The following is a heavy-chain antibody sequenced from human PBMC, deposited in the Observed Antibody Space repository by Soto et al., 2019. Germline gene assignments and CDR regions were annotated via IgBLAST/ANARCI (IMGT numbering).Heavy chain of an antibody. J-gene: IGHJ3*02. CDR2: IHYTGST. V-gene: IGHV4-59*08. D-gene: IGHD1-26*01. Sequence: QVQLQESGPGVLKPSETLSLTCTVSGGSIRNYYWSWIRQPPGKGLEWIGYIHYTGSTNYNPSLNSRVRLSVHTSTNHHSLHLSSVTAAYTAVYYCARYLRVGAYIALEIWGQ. CDR3: ARYLRVGAYIALEI. CDR1: GGSIRNYY.